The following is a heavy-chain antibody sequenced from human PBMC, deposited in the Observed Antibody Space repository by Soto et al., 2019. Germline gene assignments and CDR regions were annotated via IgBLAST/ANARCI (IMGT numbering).Heavy chain of an antibody. V-gene: IGHV1-46*03. J-gene: IGHJ4*02. CDR1: GYTFTSYY. CDR2: INPNFFST. CDR3: TRAGYYRASWSYFDY. D-gene: IGHD2-2*01. Sequence: ASVKVSCKASGYTFTSYYMHLVRQAPVQVLELIVIINPNFFSTSYSQKFQGRFAITMYTSTITFYIELIILTSEDTSMYHCTRAGYYRASWSYFDYWGQGTMVTVSS.